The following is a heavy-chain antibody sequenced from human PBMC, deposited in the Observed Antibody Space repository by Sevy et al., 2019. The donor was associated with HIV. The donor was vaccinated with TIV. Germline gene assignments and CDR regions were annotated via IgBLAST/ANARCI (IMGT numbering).Heavy chain of an antibody. CDR1: GYTFTSYG. J-gene: IGHJ6*02. V-gene: IGHV1-18*01. CDR2: ISAYNGNT. D-gene: IGHD1-7*01. Sequence: ASVKVSCKASGYTFTSYGISWVRQAPGQGLEWMGWISAYNGNTNYAQKLQGGVTMTTDTSTSKAYMELRSLRSVDTAVYYCARERGGNWNYVGKYYYYYGMDVWGQGTTVTVSS. CDR3: ARERGGNWNYVGKYYYYYGMDV.